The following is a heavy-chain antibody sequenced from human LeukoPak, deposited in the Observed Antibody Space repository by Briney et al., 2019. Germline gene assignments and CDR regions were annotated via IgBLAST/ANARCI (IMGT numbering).Heavy chain of an antibody. CDR2: IYTSGST. V-gene: IGHV4-4*07. CDR1: GGSISSYY. CDR3: ARDYVCSGGSCRDY. Sequence: SETLSLTCTVSGGSISSYYWSWIRQPAGKGLEWIGRIYTSGSTNYNPSLKSRVTMSVDTSKNQFSLKLSSVTAADTAVYYCARDYVCSGGSCRDYWGRETLVTVSS. J-gene: IGHJ4*02. D-gene: IGHD2-15*01.